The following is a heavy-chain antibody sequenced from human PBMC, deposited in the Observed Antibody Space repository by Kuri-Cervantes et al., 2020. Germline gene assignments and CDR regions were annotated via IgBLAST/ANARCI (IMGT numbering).Heavy chain of an antibody. D-gene: IGHD5-18*01. CDR1: GDSVSSNSAA. CDR3: ASFRSGYSYGPRGSYYYYGMDV. Sequence: SETLSLTCAISGDSVSSNSAAWNWIRQSPSRGLEWLGRTYYRSKWYNDYAVSVKSRITINPDTSKNQFSLQLNSVTPEDTAVYYCASFRSGYSYGPRGSYYYYGMDVCGQGITVTVSS. V-gene: IGHV6-1*01. CDR2: TYYRSKWYN. J-gene: IGHJ6*02.